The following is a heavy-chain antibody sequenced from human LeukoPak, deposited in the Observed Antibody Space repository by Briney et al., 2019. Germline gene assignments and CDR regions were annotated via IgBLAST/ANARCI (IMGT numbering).Heavy chain of an antibody. D-gene: IGHD3-9*01. CDR3: ARAARDILTGYYPSDY. CDR1: GYTFTTYD. CDR2: MNPNSGNT. Sequence: GASVKVSCKASGYTFTTYDINWVRQATGQGLEWMGWMNPNSGNTGYAQKFQGRVTMTRNTSISTAYMELSSLRSEDTAVYYCARAARDILTGYYPSDYWGQGTLVIVSS. V-gene: IGHV1-8*02. J-gene: IGHJ4*02.